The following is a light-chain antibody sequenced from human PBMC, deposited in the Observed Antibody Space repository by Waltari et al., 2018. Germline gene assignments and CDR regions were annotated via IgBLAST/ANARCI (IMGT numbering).Light chain of an antibody. Sequence: VMTQSPATLSVSPGERVTLSCRASETVYGNLAWYQHRPGQDPRLCMYGVHSRVTGVPGRCSGGGFGTEFTLTISSVQSEDFAVYCCQQYDQWPGTFGQGTKVEIK. J-gene: IGKJ1*01. CDR1: ETVYGN. CDR2: GVH. V-gene: IGKV3-15*01. CDR3: QQYDQWPGT.